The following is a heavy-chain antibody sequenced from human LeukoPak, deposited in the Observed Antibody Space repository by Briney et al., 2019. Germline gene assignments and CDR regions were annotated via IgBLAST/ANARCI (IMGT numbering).Heavy chain of an antibody. J-gene: IGHJ6*04. Sequence: GRSLRLSCAASGFTFSSYGIHWVRQAPGKGLEWVAVISYDGSNKYYADSVKGRFTISRDNSKNTLYLQMNSLRAEDTAVYYCAKDTYYYGLDYYYGMDVWGKGTTVTVSS. V-gene: IGHV3-30*18. CDR1: GFTFSSYG. CDR3: AKDTYYYGLDYYYGMDV. CDR2: ISYDGSNK. D-gene: IGHD3-10*01.